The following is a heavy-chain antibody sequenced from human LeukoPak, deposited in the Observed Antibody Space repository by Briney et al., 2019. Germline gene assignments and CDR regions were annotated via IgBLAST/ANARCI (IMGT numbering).Heavy chain of an antibody. V-gene: IGHV3-23*01. CDR2: ISGSGDST. CDR3: ARTGDSSSWYGNDY. Sequence: PGGSLRLSCAASGFTFNNYAMSWVRQAPGKGLEWVSAISGSGDSTYNADSVKGRFTISRDNSKNTLYLQMNSLRAEDTAVYYCARTGDSSSWYGNDYWGQGTLVTVSS. J-gene: IGHJ4*02. CDR1: GFTFNNYA. D-gene: IGHD6-13*01.